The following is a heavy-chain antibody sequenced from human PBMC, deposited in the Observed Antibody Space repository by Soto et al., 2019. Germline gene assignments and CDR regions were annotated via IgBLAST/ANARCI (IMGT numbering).Heavy chain of an antibody. J-gene: IGHJ5*02. D-gene: IGHD6-19*01. CDR3: ARHYSSGSRNWFDP. CDR1: GGSINSSSYF. V-gene: IGHV4-39*01. CDR2: IYYSGST. Sequence: QLQLQESGPGLVKPSETLSLTCSVSGGSINSSSYFWGWVRQPPGKGLEWIGSIYYSGSTYYNPSLRSRVTISVETSNNQFSMKLSSVTAADTAVFYCARHYSSGSRNWFDPWGQGTLVTVSS.